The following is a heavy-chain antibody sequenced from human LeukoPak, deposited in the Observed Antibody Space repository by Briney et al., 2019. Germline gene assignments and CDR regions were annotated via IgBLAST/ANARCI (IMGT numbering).Heavy chain of an antibody. CDR2: ISGSGGST. CDR1: GFTFTKYA. CDR3: AKDGLGGWYVYYYMDV. D-gene: IGHD6-19*01. J-gene: IGHJ6*03. V-gene: IGHV3-23*01. Sequence: PGGSLRLSCAASGFTFTKYAMSWVRQAPGKGLECVSTISGSGGSTYYADSVKGRFTISRDNSKNTLYLQMNSLRAEDTAVYYCAKDGLGGWYVYYYMDVWGKGTTVTVSS.